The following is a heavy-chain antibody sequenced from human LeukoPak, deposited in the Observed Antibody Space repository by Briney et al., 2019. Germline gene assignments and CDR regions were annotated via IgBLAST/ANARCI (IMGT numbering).Heavy chain of an antibody. J-gene: IGHJ5*02. Sequence: SETLSLTCTVSGGSISSYYWSWIRQPAGKGLEWIGRIYTSGSTNYNPSLKSRVTMSVDTSKNQFSLKLSSVTAADKAVYYCARYLYDFWSGHTPTNWFDPWGQGTLVTVSS. CDR3: ARYLYDFWSGHTPTNWFDP. CDR1: GGSISSYY. V-gene: IGHV4-4*07. CDR2: IYTSGST. D-gene: IGHD3-3*01.